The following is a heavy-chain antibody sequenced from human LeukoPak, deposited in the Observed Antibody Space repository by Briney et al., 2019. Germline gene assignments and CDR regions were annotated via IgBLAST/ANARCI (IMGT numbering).Heavy chain of an antibody. CDR1: GFTFNSYA. CDR2: ISGSGGST. CDR3: ARGSYYDY. J-gene: IGHJ4*02. V-gene: IGHV3-23*01. Sequence: GGSLRLSCAASGFTFNSYAMSWVRQAPGKGLEWVSSISGSGGSTYYADSVKGRFTISRDNSKNTVYLQMNSLRAEDTAVYYCARGSYYDYWGQGTLVTVSS.